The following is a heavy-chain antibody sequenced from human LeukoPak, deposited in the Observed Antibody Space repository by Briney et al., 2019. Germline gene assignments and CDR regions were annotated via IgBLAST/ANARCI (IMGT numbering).Heavy chain of an antibody. V-gene: IGHV3-7*02. CDR2: INQDGDEK. CDR3: ARPYDSNRDHSGYGY. CDR1: GFTFSNYW. Sequence: HPGGSLRLSCAASGFTFSNYWMSWVRQAPGKGLEWVANINQDGDEKYYVDSVKGRFSVSRDNAKNSVDLQMHSLRAEDTALYYCARPYDSNRDHSGYGYWGRGTLVTVSS. D-gene: IGHD5-12*01. J-gene: IGHJ4*02.